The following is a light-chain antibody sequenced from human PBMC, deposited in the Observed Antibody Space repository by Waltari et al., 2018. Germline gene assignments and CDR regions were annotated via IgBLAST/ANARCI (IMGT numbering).Light chain of an antibody. CDR1: QSISNW. J-gene: IGKJ4*01. V-gene: IGKV1-5*03. Sequence: DIKMTQSPSTLSASVGDRVTITCRASQSISNWLAWYQQKPGKAPKLLIYNASTLESGVPSRFSGSGSGTEFTLTISSLQPDDFATDYCQQYNSYSLLTFGGGTKVEIK. CDR2: NAS. CDR3: QQYNSYSLLT.